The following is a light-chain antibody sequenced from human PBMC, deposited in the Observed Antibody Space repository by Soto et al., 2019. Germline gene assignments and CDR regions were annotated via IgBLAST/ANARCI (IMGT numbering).Light chain of an antibody. CDR3: QQSYCSPLT. Sequence: IKMTQSPSSLSASVGDRVTITCRKIQSISSYLNWYQQKPVKAPKLLIYAASSLQSGVPSRCSGSGAGSDFTRTISSLQQEDFATYSGQQSYCSPLTFGGGTKVEIK. V-gene: IGKV1-39*01. CDR1: QSISSY. CDR2: AAS. J-gene: IGKJ4*01.